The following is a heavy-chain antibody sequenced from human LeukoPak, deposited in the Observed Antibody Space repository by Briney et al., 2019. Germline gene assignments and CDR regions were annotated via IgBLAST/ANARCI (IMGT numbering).Heavy chain of an antibody. CDR2: IKSKTDGGTT. D-gene: IGHD1-26*01. J-gene: IGHJ4*02. V-gene: IGHV3-15*07. CDR1: GFTFSNAW. CDR3: TTASLGELPYFDY. Sequence: GGSLRLSCAASGFTFSNAWMNWVRQAPGKGLEWVGRIKSKTDGGTTDYAAPVKGRFTISRDDSKNTLYLQMNSLKTEDTAVYYCTTASLGELPYFDYWGQGTLVTVSS.